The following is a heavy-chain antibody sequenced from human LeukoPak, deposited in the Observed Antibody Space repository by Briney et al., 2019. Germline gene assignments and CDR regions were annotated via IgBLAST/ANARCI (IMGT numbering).Heavy chain of an antibody. V-gene: IGHV3-7*01. J-gene: IGHJ4*02. CDR1: GFTFSSYW. Sequence: GGSLRLSCAASGFTFSSYWMSWVRQAPGKGLEWVANIKQDGSEKYYVDSVKGRFTISRDNAKNSLYVQMNSLRAEDTAVYHCARGYGYDSSLGYFDYWGQGTLVTVSS. CDR3: ARGYGYDSSLGYFDY. D-gene: IGHD3-22*01. CDR2: IKQDGSEK.